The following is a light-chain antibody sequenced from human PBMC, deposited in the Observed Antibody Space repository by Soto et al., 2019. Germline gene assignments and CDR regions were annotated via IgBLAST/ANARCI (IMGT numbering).Light chain of an antibody. V-gene: IGKV1-5*03. CDR1: QSISAW. Sequence: IQMTQSPSTLSASIGDRVSINCRASQSISAWLAWYQQKPGKAPRLLIYKASTLEIGVPSRFSGSGSGTEFTLTISSLQPDDVAIYYCQQYNDYSWTCGQGTKGDIK. CDR3: QQYNDYSWT. CDR2: KAS. J-gene: IGKJ1*01.